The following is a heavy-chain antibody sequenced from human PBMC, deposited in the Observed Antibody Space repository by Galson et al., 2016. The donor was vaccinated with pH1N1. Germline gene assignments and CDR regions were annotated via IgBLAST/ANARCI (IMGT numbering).Heavy chain of an antibody. CDR1: GFTFSTYW. V-gene: IGHV3-7*01. J-gene: IGHJ4*02. CDR3: ATRGDDNTGSTGDH. D-gene: IGHD3-22*01. Sequence: SLRLSCAASGFTFSTYWMTWVRQAPGKGLEWVANIKQDGSVKYYVDSVKGRFTISRDNAKNSLYLQMNSLRAEDTAVYYCATRGDDNTGSTGDHWGQGILVAVSS. CDR2: IKQDGSVK.